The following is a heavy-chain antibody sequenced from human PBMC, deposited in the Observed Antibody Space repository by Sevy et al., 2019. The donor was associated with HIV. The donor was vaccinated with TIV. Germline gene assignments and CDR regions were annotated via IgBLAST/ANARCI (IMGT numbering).Heavy chain of an antibody. CDR2: ISAYNGNT. Sequence: ASVKVSCKASGYTFTSYGISWVRQAPGQGLEWMGWISAYNGNTNYAQKLQGRVTMTTDTSTSTAYMELRSLRSDDTAVYYCARALPPAPSYYYYYTDVWGKGTTVTVSS. CDR1: GYTFTSYG. CDR3: ARALPPAPSYYYYYTDV. V-gene: IGHV1-18*04. J-gene: IGHJ6*03.